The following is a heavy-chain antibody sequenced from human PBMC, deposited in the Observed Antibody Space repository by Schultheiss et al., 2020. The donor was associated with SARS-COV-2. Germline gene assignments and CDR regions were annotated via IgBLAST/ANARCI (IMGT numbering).Heavy chain of an antibody. D-gene: IGHD2-8*01. J-gene: IGHJ6*02. V-gene: IGHV4-59*12. CDR3: ASPVYCTNGVCYRDYYGMDV. CDR2: IYYSGST. CDR1: GGSISSYY. Sequence: SQTLSLTCTVSGGSISSYYWSWIRQPPGKGLEWIGYIYYSGSTNYNPSLKSRVTISVDTSKNQFSLKLSSVTAADTAVYYCASPVYCTNGVCYRDYYGMDVWGQGTTVTVSS.